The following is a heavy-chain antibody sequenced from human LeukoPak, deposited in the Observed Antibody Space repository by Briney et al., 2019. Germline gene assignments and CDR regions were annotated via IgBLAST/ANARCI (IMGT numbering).Heavy chain of an antibody. V-gene: IGHV4-59*01. CDR1: GGSISNYF. D-gene: IGHD3-3*01. J-gene: IGHJ6*03. Sequence: SETLSLTCTVSGGSISNYFWSWIRQPPGKGLEWIGYIYYSGSTNYNPSLKSRVTISVDTSKNQFSLKLSSVTAAGTAVYYCARVRSGYDYYYYYMDVWGKGTTVTVSS. CDR3: ARVRSGYDYYYYYMDV. CDR2: IYYSGST.